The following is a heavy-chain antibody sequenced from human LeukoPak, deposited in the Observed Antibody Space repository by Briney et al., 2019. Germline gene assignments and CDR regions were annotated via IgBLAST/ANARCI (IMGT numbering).Heavy chain of an antibody. CDR3: ARGDVGYCSSTSCHYFDY. CDR2: IYYSGST. V-gene: IGHV4-59*01. Sequence: SETLSLTCTVSGGSISSYYWSWIRQRPGKGLEWIGYIYYSGSTNYNPSLKSRVTISVDTSKNQFSLKLSSVTAADTAVYYCARGDVGYCSSTSCHYFDYWGQGTLVTVSS. D-gene: IGHD2-2*01. CDR1: GGSISSYY. J-gene: IGHJ4*02.